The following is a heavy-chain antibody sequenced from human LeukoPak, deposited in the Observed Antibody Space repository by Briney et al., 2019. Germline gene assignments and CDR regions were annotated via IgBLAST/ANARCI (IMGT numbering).Heavy chain of an antibody. J-gene: IGHJ4*02. Sequence: GGSLRLSCAASGFTFSSYAMSWVRQAPGKGLEWVSAISGSGGSTYYADSVKGRFTISRDNSKNTLYLQMNSLRAEDTAVYYCARGLAAAGTAYWGQGTLVTVSS. CDR1: GFTFSSYA. V-gene: IGHV3-23*01. CDR3: ARGLAAAGTAY. CDR2: ISGSGGST. D-gene: IGHD6-13*01.